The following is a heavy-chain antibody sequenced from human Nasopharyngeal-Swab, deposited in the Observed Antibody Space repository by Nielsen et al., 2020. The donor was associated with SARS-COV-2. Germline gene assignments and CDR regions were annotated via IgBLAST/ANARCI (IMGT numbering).Heavy chain of an antibody. V-gene: IGHV3-23*01. CDR2: ISGSGGSA. J-gene: IGHJ4*02. CDR1: GFTFSTYA. Sequence: GESLKISYVASGFTFSTYAMSWVRKAPGKGLDWVSAISGSGGSAYYADSVKGRFTISRDNSKNTVYLQMNTLRAEDTAVYYCAKDGRYYASGSHPFDYWGQGTLVTVSS. D-gene: IGHD3-10*01. CDR3: AKDGRYYASGSHPFDY.